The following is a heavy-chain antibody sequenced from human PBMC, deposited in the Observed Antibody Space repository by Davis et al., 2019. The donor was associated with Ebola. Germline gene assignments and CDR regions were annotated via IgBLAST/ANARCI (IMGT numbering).Heavy chain of an antibody. Sequence: GESLKISCAASGFTFSSYAMSWVRQAPGKGLEWVSAISGSGGSTYYADSVKGRFTISRDNSKNTLYLQMNSLRAEDTAVYYCASSSWYAEYFQNWGQGTLVTVSS. D-gene: IGHD6-13*01. CDR1: GFTFSSYA. V-gene: IGHV3-23*01. J-gene: IGHJ1*01. CDR2: ISGSGGST. CDR3: ASSSWYAEYFQN.